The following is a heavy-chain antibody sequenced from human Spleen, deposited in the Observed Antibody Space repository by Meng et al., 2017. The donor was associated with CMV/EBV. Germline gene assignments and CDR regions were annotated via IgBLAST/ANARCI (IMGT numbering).Heavy chain of an antibody. CDR2: IGSAGDR. J-gene: IGHJ4*02. CDR1: GFSFSSHD. D-gene: IGHD3-16*01. V-gene: IGHV3-13*01. Sequence: GETLKISCAASGFSFSSHDMHWVRQNPGKGLEWVSSIGSAGDRYYAGSVKGRFSISRENAKNSFSLQMNSLRVGDTAVYYCARQWDYGYNSLDYWGQGTQVTVSS. CDR3: ARQWDYGYNSLDY.